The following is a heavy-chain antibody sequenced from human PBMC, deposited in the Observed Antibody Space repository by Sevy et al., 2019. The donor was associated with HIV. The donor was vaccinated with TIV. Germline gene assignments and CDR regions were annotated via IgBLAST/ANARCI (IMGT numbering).Heavy chain of an antibody. D-gene: IGHD3-22*01. CDR3: AREIVEYYDSRTFDI. CDR2: IYYSGST. Sequence: SETLSLTCTVSGGSVSSGSYYWSWIRQPPGKGLEWIGYIYYSGSTNYNPSLKSRVTISVDTSKNQFSLKLSSVTAADTAVYYCAREIVEYYDSRTFDIWGQGQWSPSPQ. V-gene: IGHV4-61*01. CDR1: GGSVSSGSYY. J-gene: IGHJ3*02.